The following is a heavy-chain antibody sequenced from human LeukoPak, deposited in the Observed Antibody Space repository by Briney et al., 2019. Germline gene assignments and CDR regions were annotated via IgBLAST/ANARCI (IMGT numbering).Heavy chain of an antibody. J-gene: IGHJ6*03. CDR3: ARNHQGRTYYYYYYYMDV. CDR1: GGSISSYY. CDR2: IYYSGST. D-gene: IGHD1-14*01. Sequence: SETLSLTCTVSGGSISSYYWSWIRQPLGKGLEWIGYIYYSGSTNCNPSLKSRVTISVDTSKNQFSLKLSSVTAADTAVYYCARNHQGRTYYYYYYYMDVWGKGTTVTVSS. V-gene: IGHV4-59*01.